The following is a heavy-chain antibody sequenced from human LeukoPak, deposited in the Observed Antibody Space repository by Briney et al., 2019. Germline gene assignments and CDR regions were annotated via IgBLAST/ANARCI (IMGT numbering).Heavy chain of an antibody. CDR3: ARGGDRGSYVFDY. Sequence: GGSLRLSCAASGFTFSSYAMHWVRQAPGKGLEWVAVISYDGSNKYYADSVKGRFTISRDNSKNTLYLQMNSLRAEDTAVYYCARGGDRGSYVFDYWGQGTLVTVSS. D-gene: IGHD1-26*01. CDR2: ISYDGSNK. CDR1: GFTFSSYA. J-gene: IGHJ4*02. V-gene: IGHV3-30-3*01.